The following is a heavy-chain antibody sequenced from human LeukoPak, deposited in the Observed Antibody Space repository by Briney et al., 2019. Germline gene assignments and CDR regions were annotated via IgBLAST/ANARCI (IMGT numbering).Heavy chain of an antibody. J-gene: IGHJ4*02. V-gene: IGHV3-48*01. CDR2: ISSSSSTI. CDR3: ARDGWSYCSSTSCPSFDY. D-gene: IGHD2-2*01. Sequence: GGSLRLSCAASGFTFSSYSMNWVRQAPGKGLEWVSYISSSSSTIYYADSVKGRFTISRDNAKNSLYLQMNSLRAEDTAVYYCARDGWSYCSSTSCPSFDYWGQGALVTVSS. CDR1: GFTFSSYS.